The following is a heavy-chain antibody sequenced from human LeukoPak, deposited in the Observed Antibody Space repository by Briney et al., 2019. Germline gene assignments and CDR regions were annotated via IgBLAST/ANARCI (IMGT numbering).Heavy chain of an antibody. V-gene: IGHV3-30*18. CDR1: GFTFSSYG. CDR3: AKARGGTYRTYYFDY. D-gene: IGHD1-26*01. Sequence: PGRSLRLSCAASGFTFSSYGMHWVRQAPGKGLEWVAVISYDGSNKYYADSVKGRFTISRDNSKNTLYLQMNSLRAEDTAVYYCAKARGGTYRTYYFDYWGQGTLVTVSS. J-gene: IGHJ4*02. CDR2: ISYDGSNK.